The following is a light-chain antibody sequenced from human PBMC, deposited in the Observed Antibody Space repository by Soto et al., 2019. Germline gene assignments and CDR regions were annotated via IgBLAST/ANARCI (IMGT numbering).Light chain of an antibody. Sequence: EIVMPPSPATLSVSPVEISTLSFIALHSISINLSWYQQTPVQAPSLIIYGSSNSATGIPHTFSGSEFVTAFTLPIRSLQSPDFAASYCQKYFNWPQWTCG. J-gene: IGKJ1*01. V-gene: IGKV3-15*01. CDR2: GSS. CDR3: QKYFNWPQWT. CDR1: HSISIN.